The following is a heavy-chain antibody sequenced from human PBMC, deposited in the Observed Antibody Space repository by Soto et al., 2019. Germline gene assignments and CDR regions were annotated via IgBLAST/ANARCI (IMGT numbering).Heavy chain of an antibody. D-gene: IGHD2-21*01. CDR3: QTVGGERYEGNGNPGGH. J-gene: IGHJ4*02. V-gene: IGHV3-74*01. CDR2: IKSDGSGT. CDR1: GFTFSSYW. Sequence: EVQLVESGGGLVQPGESLTLSCAASGFTFSSYWMHWVRQAPGKGLVWVSRIKSDGSGTYYADSVKGRITISRDNAKNPLYLQMNSLTAEDTTVYSCQTVGGERYEGNGNPGGHWGQGALV.